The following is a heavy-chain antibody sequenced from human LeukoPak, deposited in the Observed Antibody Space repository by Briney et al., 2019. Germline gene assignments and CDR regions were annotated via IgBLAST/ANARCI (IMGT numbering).Heavy chain of an antibody. CDR1: GCSITGYH. Sequence: SSVTLSLTCTVSGCSITGYHWSWIRQPPGKGLEWIGYIYSSGSTEYKPSLKSRATISADTSKNQFSLKLTSVTAADTAIYYCARRNDFDIWGQGTMVTVSS. CDR3: ARRNDFDI. CDR2: IYSSGST. V-gene: IGHV4-4*08. J-gene: IGHJ3*02.